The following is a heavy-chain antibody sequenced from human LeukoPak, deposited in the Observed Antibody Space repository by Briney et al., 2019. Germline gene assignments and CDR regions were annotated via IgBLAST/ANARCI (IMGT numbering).Heavy chain of an antibody. J-gene: IGHJ6*03. CDR1: GYTFTSYG. D-gene: IGHD1-14*01. Sequence: ASVKVSCKASGYTFTSYGISWVRQAPGQGLEWMGWISAYNGNTNYAQKLQGRVTMTTDTSTSTAYMELRSLRSDDTAVYYCARVITNPGGHYYYYMDVWGKGTTVTVSS. CDR3: ARVITNPGGHYYYYMDV. V-gene: IGHV1-18*01. CDR2: ISAYNGNT.